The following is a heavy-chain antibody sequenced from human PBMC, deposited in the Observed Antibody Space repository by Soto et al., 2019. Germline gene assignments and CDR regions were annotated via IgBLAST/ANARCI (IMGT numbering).Heavy chain of an antibody. V-gene: IGHV3-30*18. CDR1: GFTFSSYG. J-gene: IGHJ4*02. CDR3: AKGGGSSWYSTTIDY. Sequence: QVQLVESGGGVVQPGRSLRLSCAASGFTFSSYGMHWVRQAPGKGLEWVAVISYDGSNKYYADSVKGRFTISRDNSKNTLYLQMNSLRAEDTAVYYCAKGGGSSWYSTTIDYWRQGTLVTVSS. D-gene: IGHD6-13*01. CDR2: ISYDGSNK.